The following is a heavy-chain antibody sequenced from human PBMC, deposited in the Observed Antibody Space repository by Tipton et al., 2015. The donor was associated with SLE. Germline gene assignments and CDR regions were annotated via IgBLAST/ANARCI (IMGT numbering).Heavy chain of an antibody. CDR1: GFTFSRFG. CDR3: PKGRDFGSGSYDAFDL. Sequence: SLRLSCVASGFTFSRFGMHWVRQAPGKGLEWVAVISYGGSKKYYGDSVRGRFTISRDNSKKTLYLQMNSLRDEDTAVYYCPKGRDFGSGSYDAFDLWGQGTMVTVSS. CDR2: ISYGGSKK. D-gene: IGHD1-26*01. V-gene: IGHV3-33*05. J-gene: IGHJ3*01.